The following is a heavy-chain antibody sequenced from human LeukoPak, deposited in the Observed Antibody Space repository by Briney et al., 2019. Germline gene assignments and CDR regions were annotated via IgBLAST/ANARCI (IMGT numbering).Heavy chain of an antibody. Sequence: GGSLRLSCAASGFTFSSYAMHWVRQAPGKGLEWVAVISYDGSNKYYADSVKGRFTISRDNSKNTLYLQMNSLRAEDTAVYYCARGLDAAAGTRDNWFDPWGHGTLVTVSS. D-gene: IGHD6-13*01. V-gene: IGHV3-30-3*01. CDR3: ARGLDAAAGTRDNWFDP. CDR1: GFTFSSYA. J-gene: IGHJ5*02. CDR2: ISYDGSNK.